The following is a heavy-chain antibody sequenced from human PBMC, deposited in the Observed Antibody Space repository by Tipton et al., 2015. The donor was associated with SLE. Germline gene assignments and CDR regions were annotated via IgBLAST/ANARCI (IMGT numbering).Heavy chain of an antibody. Sequence: TLSLTCTVSGYSIISGYYWGWIRQPPGKGLEWIGSMYHSGYTYYNPSLRSRVTMSVDTSQNQFSLSLKSVTAADTAVYYCAREGYCGGACYSPYYYYYGMDVWGQGTTVTVSS. D-gene: IGHD2-21*01. CDR1: GYSIISGYY. V-gene: IGHV4-38-2*02. CDR2: MYHSGYT. CDR3: AREGYCGGACYSPYYYYYGMDV. J-gene: IGHJ6*02.